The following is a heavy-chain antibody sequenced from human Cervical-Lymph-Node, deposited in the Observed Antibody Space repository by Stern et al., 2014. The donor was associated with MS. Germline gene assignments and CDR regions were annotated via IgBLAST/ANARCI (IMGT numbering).Heavy chain of an antibody. V-gene: IGHV4-59*01. J-gene: IGHJ4*02. D-gene: IGHD1-1*01. Sequence: QVQLQESGPGLVKPSETLSLTCTVSGASINSYYWSWIRQSPGRGLEWVGYVFHTGTTNYNPSLKSRVTISLDTSKNQFSLILRSVTAADTAVYYCARKALYMDHYFDSWGQGALVTVCS. CDR1: GASINSYY. CDR3: ARKALYMDHYFDS. CDR2: VFHTGTT.